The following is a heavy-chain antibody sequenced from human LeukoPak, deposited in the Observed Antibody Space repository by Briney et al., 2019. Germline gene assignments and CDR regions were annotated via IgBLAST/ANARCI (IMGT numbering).Heavy chain of an antibody. CDR2: IYYSGST. Sequence: SETLSLTCTVSGGSVSSGSYYWSWIRQPPGKGLEWIGYIYYSGSTNYNPSLKSRVTISADTSKNQFSLKLSSVTAADTAVYYCARVFPRIAVAGHNDYWGQGTLVTVSS. CDR3: ARVFPRIAVAGHNDY. V-gene: IGHV4-61*01. CDR1: GGSVSSGSYY. D-gene: IGHD6-19*01. J-gene: IGHJ4*02.